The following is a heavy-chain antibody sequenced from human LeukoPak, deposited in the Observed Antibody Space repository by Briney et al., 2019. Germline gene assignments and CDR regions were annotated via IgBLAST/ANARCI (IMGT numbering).Heavy chain of an antibody. CDR3: ARDLYSGSHRGEYNWFDP. J-gene: IGHJ5*02. CDR1: GFTFSSYW. D-gene: IGHD1-26*01. V-gene: IGHV3-74*01. Sequence: GGSLRLSCAASGFTFSSYWMHWVRQAPGKGLVWVSRINSDGSSTSYADSVKGRFTISRDNAKNTLYLQMNSLRAEDTAVYYCARDLYSGSHRGEYNWFDPWGQGTLVTVSS. CDR2: INSDGSST.